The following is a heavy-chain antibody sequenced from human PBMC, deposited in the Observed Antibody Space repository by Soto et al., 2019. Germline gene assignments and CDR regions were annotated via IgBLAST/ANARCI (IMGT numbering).Heavy chain of an antibody. CDR3: VRPLPSGRNYGMDV. J-gene: IGHJ6*02. Sequence: GGSLRLSCTASGLSVRNNYMSWVRQDPGMGLEWVSVIYNDGTTYYADSVKGRFTLSRDTSKNTLSLQMDSLRAEETAVYYCVRPLPSGRNYGMDVWGQGTTVTVSS. CDR1: GLSVRNNY. V-gene: IGHV3-53*01. D-gene: IGHD3-10*01. CDR2: IYNDGTT.